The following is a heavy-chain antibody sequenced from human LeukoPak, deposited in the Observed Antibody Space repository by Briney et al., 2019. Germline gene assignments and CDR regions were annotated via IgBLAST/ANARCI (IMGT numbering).Heavy chain of an antibody. CDR1: GFTFNTYG. V-gene: IGHV3-33*01. CDR3: ARVSDFSNYFDY. CDR2: IWYDGSDK. Sequence: GGSLRLSCAASGFTFNTYGMHWVRQAPGKGLEWVAIIWYDGSDKFYADSVKGRFTISRDNSKNTLYLQTNSLRAEDTAVYYCARVSDFSNYFDYWGQGTLVTVSS. D-gene: IGHD3-3*01. J-gene: IGHJ4*02.